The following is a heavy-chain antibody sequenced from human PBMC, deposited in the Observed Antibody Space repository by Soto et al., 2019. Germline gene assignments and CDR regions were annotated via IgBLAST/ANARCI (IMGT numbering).Heavy chain of an antibody. CDR2: IYHSGST. Sequence: SETLSLTCAVSGGAISISNWWICVRQPPGKGLEWIGEIYHSGSTNYNPSLKSRVTISVDKSKNQFSLKLSSVTAADTAVYYCARFWRRRSRFDPWGQGTLVTVSS. V-gene: IGHV4-4*02. J-gene: IGHJ5*02. CDR3: ARFWRRRSRFDP. D-gene: IGHD3-3*01. CDR1: GGAISISNW.